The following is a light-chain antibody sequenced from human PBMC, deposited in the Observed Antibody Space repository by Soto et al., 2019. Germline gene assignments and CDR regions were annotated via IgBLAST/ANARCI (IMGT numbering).Light chain of an antibody. CDR1: QDISSS. V-gene: IGKV1-9*01. Sequence: IPLTQSPSSLSASVGDRVTITFRASQDISSSLGWYQQKPGKAPKLLIYAASIFQSGVTSRFSGSGFGTDFTLTISSLQAEYFASYFCQQLRSYPSNFGGGTKVEIK. CDR3: QQLRSYPSN. J-gene: IGKJ4*01. CDR2: AAS.